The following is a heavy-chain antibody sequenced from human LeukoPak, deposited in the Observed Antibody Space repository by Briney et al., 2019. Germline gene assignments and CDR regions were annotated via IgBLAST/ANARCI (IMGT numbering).Heavy chain of an antibody. J-gene: IGHJ4*02. V-gene: IGHV3-33*01. CDR3: ARHYGGYFFSGYFDY. D-gene: IGHD4-17*01. CDR1: GFTFSDYG. CDR2: IWYGGSNK. Sequence: PGRSLRLSCAASGFTFSDYGMHWVRQAPGKGLEWVAVIWYGGSNKYYADSVKGRITISRDNSKNTLYLQMDSLRAEDTAMYYCARHYGGYFFSGYFDYWGQGTLVTVSS.